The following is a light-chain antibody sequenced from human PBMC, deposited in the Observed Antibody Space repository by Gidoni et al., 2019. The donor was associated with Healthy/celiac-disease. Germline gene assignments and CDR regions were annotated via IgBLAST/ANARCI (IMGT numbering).Light chain of an antibody. CDR1: QSASSSY. Sequence: EIVLTQSPGTLSLSPGERATLSCRASQSASSSYLAWYQQKPAQAPSLLIYDASNRATGIPDRFSGSGSGTDFTLTISRLEPEDFAVDYCQQYGSSPPVTFGQGTKVEIK. V-gene: IGKV3-20*01. J-gene: IGKJ1*01. CDR2: DAS. CDR3: QQYGSSPPVT.